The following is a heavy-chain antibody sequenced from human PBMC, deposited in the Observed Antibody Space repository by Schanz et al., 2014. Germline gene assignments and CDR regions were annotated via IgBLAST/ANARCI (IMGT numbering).Heavy chain of an antibody. CDR1: GYAFSDYG. CDR3: ATMWGYGTATACQILEFLDA. Sequence: QVQLVQSGAEVKKPGASVKVSCKTSGYAFSDYGITWVRQAPGQGLEWVGWISPFTGNTHYFDKMAGRVTMRTDTSTSTSYMELRRLISDDTAMYYCATMWGYGTATACQILEFLDAWGQGTMVTVSS. J-gene: IGHJ3*01. V-gene: IGHV1-18*01. CDR2: ISPFTGNT. D-gene: IGHD2-8*02.